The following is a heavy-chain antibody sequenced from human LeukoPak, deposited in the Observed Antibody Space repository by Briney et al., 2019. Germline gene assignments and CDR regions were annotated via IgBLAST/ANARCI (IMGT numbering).Heavy chain of an antibody. V-gene: IGHV3-21*01. CDR3: ARGLYSGYDKQLLCFY. D-gene: IGHD5-12*01. Sequence: PGGSLRLSCAASGFTFSSYSMNWVRQAPGKGLEWVSSISSSSSYIYYADSVKGRFTISRDNAKNSLYLQMNSLRAEDTAVYYCARGLYSGYDKQLLCFYRGQGTLVTVSS. J-gene: IGHJ4*02. CDR2: ISSSSSYI. CDR1: GFTFSSYS.